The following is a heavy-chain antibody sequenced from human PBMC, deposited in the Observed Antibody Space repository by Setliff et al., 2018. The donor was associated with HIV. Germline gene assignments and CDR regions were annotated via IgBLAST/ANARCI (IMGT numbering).Heavy chain of an antibody. CDR3: AREISEITMVRGVTYYYYGMDV. J-gene: IGHJ6*02. CDR1: GFSFSNDV. V-gene: IGHV3-30*03. D-gene: IGHD3-10*01. Sequence: PGGSLRLSCAASGFSFSNDVMHWVRQAPGKGLEWVAVISEDASTIFYVDSVKGRFTISRDNSENTLYLQMNSLRAEDTAVYYCAREISEITMVRGVTYYYYGMDVWGQGTTVTVSS. CDR2: ISEDASTI.